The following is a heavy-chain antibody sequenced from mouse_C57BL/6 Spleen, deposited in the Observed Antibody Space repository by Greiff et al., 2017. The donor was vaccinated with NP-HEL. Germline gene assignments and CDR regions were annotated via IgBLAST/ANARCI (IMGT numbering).Heavy chain of an antibody. J-gene: IGHJ3*01. Sequence: VQLQQSGPELVKPGASMKISCKASGYTFTDYYMNWVKQSHGKSLEWIGDINPNNGGTSYNQKFKGKATLTVDKSSSTAYMELRSLTSEDSAVYYCANYGERFAYWGQGTLVTVSA. CDR3: ANYGERFAY. CDR1: GYTFTDYY. CDR2: INPNNGGT. V-gene: IGHV1-26*01. D-gene: IGHD1-1*01.